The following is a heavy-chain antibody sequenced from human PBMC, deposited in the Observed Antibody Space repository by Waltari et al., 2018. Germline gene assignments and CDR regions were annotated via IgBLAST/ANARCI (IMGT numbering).Heavy chain of an antibody. CDR3: ARGTYYYYYYMDV. CDR2: IKQDGSEK. V-gene: IGHV3-7*01. J-gene: IGHJ6*03. Sequence: EVQLVESGGGLVQPGGSLRLSCAASGFTFSSYWMSWVRQAPGKGLEWVANIKQDGSEKYYVDSVKGRFTISRDNAKNSLYLQMNSLRAEDTAVYYCARGTYYYYYYMDVWGKGTTVTISS. CDR1: GFTFSSYW. D-gene: IGHD2-2*01.